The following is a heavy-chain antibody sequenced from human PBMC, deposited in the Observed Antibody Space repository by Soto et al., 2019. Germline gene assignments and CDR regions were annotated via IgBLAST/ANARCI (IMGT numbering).Heavy chain of an antibody. V-gene: IGHV4-31*03. D-gene: IGHD3-9*01. Sequence: TLSLTCTVSGGSISSGGYYWSWIRQHPGKGLEWIGYIYYSGSTYYNPSLKSRVTISVDTSKNQFSLKLSSVTAADTAVYYCPRHPNYDILTGYYPRLNYYYYHGMDVWGQGTTVTVSS. CDR1: GGSISSGGYY. CDR2: IYYSGST. J-gene: IGHJ6*02. CDR3: PRHPNYDILTGYYPRLNYYYYHGMDV.